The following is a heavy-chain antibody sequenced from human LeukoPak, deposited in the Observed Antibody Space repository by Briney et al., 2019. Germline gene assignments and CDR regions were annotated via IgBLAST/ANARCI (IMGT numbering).Heavy chain of an antibody. CDR1: GFTFSSYS. D-gene: IGHD7-27*01. V-gene: IGHV3-21*01. CDR2: ISSSSSYI. Sequence: GGSLRLSCAASGFTFSSYSMNWVRQAPGKGLEWVSSISSSSSYIYYADSVKGRFTSSRDNAKNSLYLQMNSLRAEDTAVYFCVRDLGHSRHYFEYWGQGALVTVSS. J-gene: IGHJ4*02. CDR3: VRDLGHSRHYFEY.